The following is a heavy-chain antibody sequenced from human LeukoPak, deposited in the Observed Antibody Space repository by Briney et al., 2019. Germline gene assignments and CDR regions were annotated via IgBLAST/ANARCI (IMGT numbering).Heavy chain of an antibody. Sequence: PGGSLSLSCAVSGITLSNYVMSWVRQAPGKGLEWVAGISDSGGRTNYADSVKGRFTISRDNPKNTLYLQMNSLRAEDTAVYFCAQRGVVIRVILVGFHKEAYYFESWGQGALVTVSS. CDR1: GITLSNYV. CDR3: AQRGVVIRVILVGFHKEAYYFES. J-gene: IGHJ4*02. V-gene: IGHV3-23*01. D-gene: IGHD3-22*01. CDR2: ISDSGGRT.